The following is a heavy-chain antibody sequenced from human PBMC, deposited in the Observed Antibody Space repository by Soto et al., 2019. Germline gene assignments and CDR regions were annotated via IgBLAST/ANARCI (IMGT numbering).Heavy chain of an antibody. CDR1: GFTFSSYG. V-gene: IGHV3-30*18. CDR2: ISYDGSNK. Sequence: QVQLVESGGGVVQPGRSLRLSCAASGFTFSSYGMHWVRQAPGKGLEWVAVISYDGSNKYYADSVKGRFTSSRDNSKNTLYLQMNSLRAEDTAVYYCAKIAGGTPLFDYWGQGTLVTVSS. J-gene: IGHJ4*02. CDR3: AKIAGGTPLFDY. D-gene: IGHD2-15*01.